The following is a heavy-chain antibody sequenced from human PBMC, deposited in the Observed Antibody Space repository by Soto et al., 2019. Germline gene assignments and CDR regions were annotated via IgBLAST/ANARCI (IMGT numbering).Heavy chain of an antibody. V-gene: IGHV3-33*01. J-gene: IGHJ6*02. D-gene: IGHD3-16*01. CDR2: VWYDGSNQ. CDR3: ARDLQFWGGTSVLCAYKYGMDL. Sequence: QVQLVESGGGVVQPGGSLRLSCAASGFTFSSYGMHWVRQAPGKGLQWVALVWYDGSNQYYADSVKGRFTISRDNSKNTLHLQMNSLVAQDKAVYFGARDLQFWGGTSVLCAYKYGMDLWGQGKKVTVSS. CDR1: GFTFSSYG.